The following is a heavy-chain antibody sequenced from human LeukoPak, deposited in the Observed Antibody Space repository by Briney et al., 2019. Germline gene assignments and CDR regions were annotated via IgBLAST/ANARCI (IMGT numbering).Heavy chain of an antibody. CDR3: ARGPRYAYDSSALVLGF. D-gene: IGHD3-22*01. CDR1: GYTFNNYG. V-gene: IGHV1-18*01. CDR2: ISAYNGNA. Sequence: ASVKVSCKASGYTFNNYGVTWVRQAPGQGLEWMGRISAYNGNANYARNLQDRVTMTTDTSTSTAYMELRRLRPSDTAVYYCARGPRYAYDSSALVLGFWGQGTLVSVSS. J-gene: IGHJ4*02.